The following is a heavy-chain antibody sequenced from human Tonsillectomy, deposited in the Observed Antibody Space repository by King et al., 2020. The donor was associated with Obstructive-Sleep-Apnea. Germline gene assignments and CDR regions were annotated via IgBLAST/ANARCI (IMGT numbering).Heavy chain of an antibody. Sequence: QLVQSGAEVKKPGESLRISCKGSGYSFTSYWISWVRQMPGKGLEWMGRIDPSDSYTNYSPSFQGHVTIAADKSISTAYLQWGSLKASDTAMYYCARLNNYDSSGYSDWFDPWGQGTLVTVSS. V-gene: IGHV5-10-1*01. CDR1: GYSFTSYW. J-gene: IGHJ5*02. CDR2: IDPSDSYT. D-gene: IGHD3-22*01. CDR3: ARLNNYDSSGYSDWFDP.